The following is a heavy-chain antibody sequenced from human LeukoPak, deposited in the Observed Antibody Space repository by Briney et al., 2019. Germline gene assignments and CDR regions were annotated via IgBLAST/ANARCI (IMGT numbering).Heavy chain of an antibody. J-gene: IGHJ6*02. CDR1: GFTFSSYG. CDR3: ARDVVVVVPAAIAYYYYGMDV. Sequence: PGGSLRLSCAASGFTFSSYGMHWVRQAPGKGLEWVAVIWYDGSNKYYADSVQGRFTISRDNSKNTLYLQMNSLRAEDTAVYYCARDVVVVVPAAIAYYYYGMDVWGQGTTVTVSS. D-gene: IGHD2-2*01. V-gene: IGHV3-33*01. CDR2: IWYDGSNK.